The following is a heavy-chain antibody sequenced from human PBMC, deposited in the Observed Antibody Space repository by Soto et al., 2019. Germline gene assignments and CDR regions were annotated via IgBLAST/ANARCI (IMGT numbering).Heavy chain of an antibody. CDR2: IAWYDDT. Sequence: QITLKESGPTVVKPTQTLTLTCTFSGFSLTADGVGVGWIRQPPGKALEWLAPIAWYDDTRYSPTLKSRLTISKDISKSLVVLTLTDMDPVDAGTYFCVHHVTGGSFDVWGQGSRVTVS. J-gene: IGHJ3*01. D-gene: IGHD4-4*01. CDR1: GFSLTADGVG. CDR3: VHHVTGGSFDV. V-gene: IGHV2-5*04.